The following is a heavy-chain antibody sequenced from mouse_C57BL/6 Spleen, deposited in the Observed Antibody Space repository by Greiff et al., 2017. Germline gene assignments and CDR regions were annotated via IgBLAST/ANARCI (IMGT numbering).Heavy chain of an antibody. CDR3: ASALRTLYAMDY. CDR2: ISYDGSN. D-gene: IGHD1-1*01. V-gene: IGHV3-6*01. Sequence: VQLQQSGPGLVKPSQSLSLTCSVTGYSITSGYYRNWIRQFPGNKLEWMGYISYDGSNNYNPSLKNRISITRDTSKNQFFLKLNSVTTEDTATYYCASALRTLYAMDYWGQGTSVTVSS. J-gene: IGHJ4*01. CDR1: GYSITSGYY.